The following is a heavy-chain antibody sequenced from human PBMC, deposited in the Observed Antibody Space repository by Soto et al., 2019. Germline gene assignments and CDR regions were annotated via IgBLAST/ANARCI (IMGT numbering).Heavy chain of an antibody. CDR1: GFSFTTYA. CDR2: VSGSGSTT. D-gene: IGHD3-22*01. V-gene: IGHV3-23*01. Sequence: EVQLLESGGGLVQPGGSLRLSCAASGFSFTTYAMGWVRQAPGKGLEWVSAVSGSGSTTYYADSVKGRFIISRNNAKTTAYLYMTSLRAEDTAVYYCARDPRYYDSGGDYDYWGQGTPVTVSS. CDR3: ARDPRYYDSGGDYDY. J-gene: IGHJ4*02.